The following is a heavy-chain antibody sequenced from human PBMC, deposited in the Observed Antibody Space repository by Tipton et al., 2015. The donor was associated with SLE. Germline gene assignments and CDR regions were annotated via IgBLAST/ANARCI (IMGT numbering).Heavy chain of an antibody. J-gene: IGHJ4*02. Sequence: TLSLTCTVSGGSISSYYWSWIQQPPGKGLEWIGYIYYSGSTNYNPSLKSRVTISVDTSKNQFSLKLSSVTAADTAVYYCARRLTRYSGYDYFDYWGQGTLVTVSS. CDR1: GGSISSYY. CDR2: IYYSGST. CDR3: ARRLTRYSGYDYFDY. V-gene: IGHV4-59*08. D-gene: IGHD5-12*01.